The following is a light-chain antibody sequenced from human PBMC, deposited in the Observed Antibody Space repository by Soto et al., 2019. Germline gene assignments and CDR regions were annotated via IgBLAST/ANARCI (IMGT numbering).Light chain of an antibody. CDR1: SSDVGGYNY. Sequence: QSVLAQPASVSGSPGESITISCTGTSSDVGGYNYVSWYQQHPGKPPKLMIYEVSNRPLGVSNRFSGSKSGNTASLTISGLQAEDEADYYCTSYTSSSTLDVFGTGTKVNDL. J-gene: IGLJ1*01. V-gene: IGLV2-14*01. CDR2: EVS. CDR3: TSYTSSSTLDV.